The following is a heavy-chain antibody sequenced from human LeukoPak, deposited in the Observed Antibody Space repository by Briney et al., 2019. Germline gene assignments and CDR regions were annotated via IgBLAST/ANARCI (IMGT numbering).Heavy chain of an antibody. CDR1: GFTFSSYA. D-gene: IGHD6-13*01. J-gene: IGHJ4*02. CDR3: ARAEIAAAGTNYFDY. CDR2: ISYDGSNK. V-gene: IGHV3-30-3*01. Sequence: GGSLRLSCAASGFTFSSYAMHWVRQAPGKGLEWVAVISYDGSNKYYADSVKGRFTISRDNSKNTLYLQMNSLRAEDTAVYYCARAEIAAAGTNYFDYWGQGTLVTVSS.